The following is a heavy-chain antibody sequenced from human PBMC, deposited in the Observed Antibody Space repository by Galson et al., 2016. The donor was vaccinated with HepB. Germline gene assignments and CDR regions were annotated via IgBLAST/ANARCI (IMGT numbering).Heavy chain of an antibody. CDR2: ISSSSSHT. J-gene: IGHJ5*02. V-gene: IGHV3-11*06. Sequence: SLRLSCAASGLTFSDFYMSWIRLAPGKGLEWVSYISSSSSHTNYADSVKGRFTISRDNANNSLYLQMNSLRVEDTAVYYCARVDYGSGWREGWFDPWGQGTLVTVSS. CDR1: GLTFSDFY. CDR3: ARVDYGSGWREGWFDP. D-gene: IGHD6-19*01.